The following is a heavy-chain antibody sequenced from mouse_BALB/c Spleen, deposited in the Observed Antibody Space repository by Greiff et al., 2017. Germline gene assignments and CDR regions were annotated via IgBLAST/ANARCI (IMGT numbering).Heavy chain of an antibody. D-gene: IGHD2-4*01. CDR3: ARYDYDVAMDY. Sequence: QVTLKVCGPGILQPSQTLSLTCSFSGFSLSTSGMGVGWIRQPSGKGLEWLAHIWWDDDKRYNPALKSRLTISKDTSSNQVFLKIASVDTADTATYYCARYDYDVAMDYWGQGTSVTVSS. CDR2: IWWDDDK. V-gene: IGHV8-8*01. CDR1: GFSLSTSGMG. J-gene: IGHJ4*01.